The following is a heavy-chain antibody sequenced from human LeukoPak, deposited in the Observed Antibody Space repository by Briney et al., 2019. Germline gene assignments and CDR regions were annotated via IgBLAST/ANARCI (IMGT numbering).Heavy chain of an antibody. CDR2: IYSGGST. CDR3: AREEYSSSWDHLDYYYYGMDV. D-gene: IGHD6-13*01. V-gene: IGHV3-66*01. CDR1: GFTFSSNY. Sequence: GGSLRLSCAASGFTFSSNYMSWVRQAPGKGLEWVSVIYSGGSTYYADSVKGRFTISRDNSKNTLYLQMNSLRAEDTAVYYCAREEYSSSWDHLDYYYYGMDVWGQGTTVTVSS. J-gene: IGHJ6*02.